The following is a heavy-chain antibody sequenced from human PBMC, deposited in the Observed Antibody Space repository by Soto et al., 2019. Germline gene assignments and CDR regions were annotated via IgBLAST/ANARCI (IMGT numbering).Heavy chain of an antibody. Sequence: QVQLVQSGAEVKKPGSSVKVSCKASRGNFSNFIFTWVRQAPGQGLEWMGGIIPMFGTGNYAHQFQGRVTITADELTSTVYMQLSSLRSEDTATYYRARAGAYEDPPAWAYWGQGTLVTVSS. CDR3: ARAGAYEDPPAWAY. CDR1: RGNFSNFI. CDR2: IIPMFGTG. J-gene: IGHJ4*02. D-gene: IGHD5-12*01. V-gene: IGHV1-69*01.